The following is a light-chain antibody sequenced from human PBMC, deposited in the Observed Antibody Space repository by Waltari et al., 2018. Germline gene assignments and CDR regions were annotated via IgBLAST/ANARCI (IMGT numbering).Light chain of an antibody. CDR3: QSYDSTNVI. V-gene: IGLV6-57*01. CDR1: SGNIASNY. Sequence: NFMLTQPHSMSESPGKTVTISCTRSSGNIASNYVHWYQQRPGSSPTTVIYEDNQRHSGAPDRFSGSIDSSSNSASLTISRLKTEDEADYYCQSYDSTNVIFGGGTKLTVL. J-gene: IGLJ2*01. CDR2: EDN.